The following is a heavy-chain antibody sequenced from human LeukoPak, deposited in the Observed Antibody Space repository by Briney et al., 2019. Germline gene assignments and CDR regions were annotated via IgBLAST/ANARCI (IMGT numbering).Heavy chain of an antibody. Sequence: SETLSLTCTVSGGSISSYYWSWIRQPPGKRLEWIGYIYYSGSTNYNPSLKSRVTISVDTSKNQFSLKLSSVTAADTAVYYCARDRYGDYPDAFDIWGQGTMVTVSS. J-gene: IGHJ3*02. CDR2: IYYSGST. V-gene: IGHV4-59*01. CDR1: GGSISSYY. CDR3: ARDRYGDYPDAFDI. D-gene: IGHD4-17*01.